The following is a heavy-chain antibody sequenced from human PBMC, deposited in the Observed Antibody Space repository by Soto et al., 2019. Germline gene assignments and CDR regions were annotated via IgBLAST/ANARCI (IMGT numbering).Heavy chain of an antibody. CDR1: GHTFGGYY. Sequence: ASVKVSCKASGHTFGGYYVHWVRQAPGQGLAWVGLLNPNNGGTHYAQKFQGRVSMTRDTYLCGGHMELRSRRREDMAVNFDARDYVGDDWTVTAGEFGRFWGQGTLVTVSS. CDR3: ARDYVGDDWTVTAGEFGRF. D-gene: IGHD1-26*01. V-gene: IGHV1-2*02. J-gene: IGHJ4*02. CDR2: LNPNNGGT.